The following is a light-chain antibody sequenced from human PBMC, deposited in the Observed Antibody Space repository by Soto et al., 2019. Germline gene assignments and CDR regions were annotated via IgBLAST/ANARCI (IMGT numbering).Light chain of an antibody. Sequence: DIQITHSPSTLSASVGDRVTITCRASQSISSWLAWYQQKPGKAPKFLIYDASSLESGVPSRFSGSGSGTDFTLTISSLQPDDFATYYCQQYNSYPYTFGQGPKVDIK. CDR3: QQYNSYPYT. CDR1: QSISSW. J-gene: IGKJ2*01. V-gene: IGKV1-5*01. CDR2: DAS.